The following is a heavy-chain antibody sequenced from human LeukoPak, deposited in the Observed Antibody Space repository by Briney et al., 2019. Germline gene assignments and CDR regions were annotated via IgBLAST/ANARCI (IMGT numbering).Heavy chain of an antibody. D-gene: IGHD3-10*02. CDR3: AELGITMIGGV. Sequence: PGGSLRLSCAAAGFTFSSYEMNWVRQAPGKGLEWVSYISSSGSTIYYADSVKGRFTISRDNAKNSLYLQMDSLRAEDTAVYYCAELGITMIGGVWGKGTTVTISS. CDR1: GFTFSSYE. CDR2: ISSSGSTI. V-gene: IGHV3-48*03. J-gene: IGHJ6*04.